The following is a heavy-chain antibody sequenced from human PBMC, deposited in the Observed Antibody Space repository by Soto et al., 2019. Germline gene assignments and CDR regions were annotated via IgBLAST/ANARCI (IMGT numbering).Heavy chain of an antibody. V-gene: IGHV1-69*17. D-gene: IGHD2-21*01. Sequence: QEQLVQSGAEVKKPGSSVKVSCKASGDTFRRYAITWVRQAPGQGLEWMGGVIPMSGIANSAQKFQGRVTITADKSTSTAYMELTSLISEDTAVYYCARDPIQVREGYYHGMDVWGQGTPVTVFS. CDR3: ARDPIQVREGYYHGMDV. CDR1: GDTFRRYA. CDR2: VIPMSGIA. J-gene: IGHJ6*02.